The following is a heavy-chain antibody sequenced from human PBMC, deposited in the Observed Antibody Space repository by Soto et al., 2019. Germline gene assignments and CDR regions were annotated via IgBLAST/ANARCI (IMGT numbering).Heavy chain of an antibody. CDR1: GFTFSGYW. Sequence: EVQLVESGGGLVQPGGSLRLSCAASGFTFSGYWMSWVRQTPGKGLEWVANIKQDGSEKYYVDSVKGQFTISRDNAKNSLYLQMNSLRAEDTAVYYCARDGEAVAVFDYWGQGTLVTVSS. CDR3: ARDGEAVAVFDY. V-gene: IGHV3-7*03. D-gene: IGHD6-19*01. J-gene: IGHJ4*02. CDR2: IKQDGSEK.